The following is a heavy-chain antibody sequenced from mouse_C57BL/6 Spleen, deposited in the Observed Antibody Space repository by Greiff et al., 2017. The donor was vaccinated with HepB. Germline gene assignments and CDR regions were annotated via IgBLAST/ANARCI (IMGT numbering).Heavy chain of an antibody. V-gene: IGHV1-80*01. D-gene: IGHD1-1*01. Sequence: VQLQQSGAELVKPGASVKISCKASGYAFSSYWMNWVKQRPGKGLEWIGQIYPGDGDTNYNGKFKGKATLTADKSSSTAYMQRSSLTSEDSAVYFCARWNYYYGSSYFDYWGQSTTLTVSS. CDR1: GYAFSSYW. J-gene: IGHJ2*01. CDR3: ARWNYYYGSSYFDY. CDR2: IYPGDGDT.